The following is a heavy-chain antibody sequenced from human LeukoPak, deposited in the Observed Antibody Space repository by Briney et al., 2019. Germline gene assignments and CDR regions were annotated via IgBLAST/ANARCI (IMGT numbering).Heavy chain of an antibody. CDR3: ARVPGSSRLLFMDY. Sequence: GGSLRLSCAASGFTFSSYAMHWVRQAPGKGLEWVAVISYDGSNKYYADSVKGRFTISRDNSKNTLYLQMNSLRAEDTAVYYCARVPGSSRLLFMDYWGQGTLVTVSS. CDR1: GFTFSSYA. J-gene: IGHJ4*02. V-gene: IGHV3-30*04. D-gene: IGHD3-3*01. CDR2: ISYDGSNK.